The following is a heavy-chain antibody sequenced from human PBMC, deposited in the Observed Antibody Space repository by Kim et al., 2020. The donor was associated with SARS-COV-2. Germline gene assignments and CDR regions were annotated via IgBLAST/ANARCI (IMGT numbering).Heavy chain of an antibody. Sequence: GESLKISCKGSGYSFTSYWISWVRQMPGKGLEWMGRIDPSDSYTNYSPSFQGHVTISADKSISTAYLQWSSLKASDTAMYYCARLESYQLLWRRYYGMDVWGQGTTVTVSS. V-gene: IGHV5-10-1*01. D-gene: IGHD2-2*01. CDR1: GYSFTSYW. CDR2: IDPSDSYT. J-gene: IGHJ6*02. CDR3: ARLESYQLLWRRYYGMDV.